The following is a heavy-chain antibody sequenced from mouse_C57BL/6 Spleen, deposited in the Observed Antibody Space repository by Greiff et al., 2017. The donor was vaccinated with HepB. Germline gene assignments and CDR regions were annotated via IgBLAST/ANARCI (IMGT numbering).Heavy chain of an antibody. Sequence: VQLVESGPGLVAPSQSLSITCTVSGFSLSSYAISWVRQPPGKGLEWLGVIWTGGGTNDNSALKSRLSISKDNSKIQVFLKMNRLQTDDPARYYCARTTVPCYFDYWGQGTTLTVSS. J-gene: IGHJ2*01. V-gene: IGHV2-9-1*01. CDR1: GFSLSSYA. CDR3: ARTTVPCYFDY. CDR2: IWTGGGT. D-gene: IGHD1-1*01.